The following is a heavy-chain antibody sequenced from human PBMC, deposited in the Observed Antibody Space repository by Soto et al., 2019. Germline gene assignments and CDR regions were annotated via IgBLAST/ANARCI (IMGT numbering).Heavy chain of an antibody. Sequence: QVQLVESGGGLVKPGGSLRLSCASSGFTFSDHYMSWIRRSPGKGLEFLSYISPRTTYKNYADSVEGRFTISRDNAKNSLYLQLNSLRAEDTAIYYCSRGGGGGLFDLWGQGTFVTVSS. V-gene: IGHV3-11*06. J-gene: IGHJ4*02. CDR1: GFTFSDHY. CDR3: SRGGGGGLFDL. CDR2: ISPRTTYK. D-gene: IGHD2-21*01.